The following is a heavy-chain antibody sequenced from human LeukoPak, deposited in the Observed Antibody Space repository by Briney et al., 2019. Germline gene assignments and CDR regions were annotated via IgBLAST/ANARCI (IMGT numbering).Heavy chain of an antibody. CDR1: GFTFSSYA. D-gene: IGHD2-2*01. CDR2: ISGSGGST. CDR3: AKEVRSGKYCSSTSCLRNFDY. J-gene: IGHJ4*02. V-gene: IGHV3-23*01. Sequence: PGGSLRLSCAASGFTFSSYAMSWVRQAPGKGLEWVSAISGSGGSTYYADSVKGRFTISRDNSKNTLYLQMNSLRAEDTAVYYCAKEVRSGKYCSSTSCLRNFDYWGQGTLVTVSS.